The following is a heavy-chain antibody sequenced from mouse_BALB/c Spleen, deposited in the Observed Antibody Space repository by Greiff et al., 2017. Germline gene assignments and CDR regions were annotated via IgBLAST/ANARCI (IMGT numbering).Heavy chain of an antibody. V-gene: IGHV10-1*02. CDR2: IRSKSNNYAT. J-gene: IGHJ4*01. CDR3: VRDYGNYPYAMDY. CDR1: GFTFNTYA. Sequence: EVKLMESGGGLVQPKGSLKLSCAASGFTFNTYAMNWVRQAPGEGLEWVARIRSKSNNYATYYADSVKDRFTISRDDSQSMLYLQMNNLKTEDTAMYYCVRDYGNYPYAMDYWGQGTSVTVSS. D-gene: IGHD2-1*01.